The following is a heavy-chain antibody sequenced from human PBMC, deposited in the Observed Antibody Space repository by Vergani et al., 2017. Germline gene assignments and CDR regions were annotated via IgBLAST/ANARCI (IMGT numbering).Heavy chain of an antibody. CDR2: ISGSGGTT. D-gene: IGHD6-19*01. Sequence: EVQLLESGGGLVQPGGSLRLSCAASGFTFSSYSMSWVRQAPGKGLEWVSAISGSGGTTYYADSVKGRFTISRDNSKNTLYLQMNSLRAEATAVYYCAKDKWTPSLCVAVAGTVLWDYWGQGTLVTVSS. J-gene: IGHJ4*02. CDR3: AKDKWTPSLCVAVAGTVLWDY. CDR1: GFTFSSYS. V-gene: IGHV3-23*01.